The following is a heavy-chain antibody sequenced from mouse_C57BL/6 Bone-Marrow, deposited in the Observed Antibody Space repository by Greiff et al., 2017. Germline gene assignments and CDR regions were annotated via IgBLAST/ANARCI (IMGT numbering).Heavy chain of an antibody. J-gene: IGHJ1*03. V-gene: IGHV5-16*01. Sequence: EVQVVESEAGLVQPGSSMKLSCTASGFTFTDYYMAWVSQIPEKGLEWVANFNYDGSSTSYLDSLKSRFIFSRDNAKNILYLQMSRLKAEDTATYYCARELDHWYFDFWGTGTTLTVSS. CDR3: ARELDHWYFDF. CDR2: FNYDGSST. CDR1: GFTFTDYY.